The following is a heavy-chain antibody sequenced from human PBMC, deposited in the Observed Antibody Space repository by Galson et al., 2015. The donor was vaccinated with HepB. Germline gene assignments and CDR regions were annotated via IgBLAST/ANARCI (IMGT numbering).Heavy chain of an antibody. CDR1: GFTFSSYS. CDR2: IGSSSSYI. V-gene: IGHV3-21*01. Sequence: SLRLSCAASGFTFSSYSMNWVRQAPGKGLEWVSSIGSSSSYIYYADSVKGRFTISRDNAKNSLYLQMNSLRAEDTAVYYCARGAMAAAGTGMAVWGKGTTVTVSS. CDR3: ARGAMAAAGTGMAV. D-gene: IGHD6-13*01. J-gene: IGHJ6*03.